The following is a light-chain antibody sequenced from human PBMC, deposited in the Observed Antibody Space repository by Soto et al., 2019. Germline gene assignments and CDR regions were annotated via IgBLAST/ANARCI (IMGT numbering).Light chain of an antibody. CDR1: QSVSSRS. CDR2: RAS. V-gene: IGKV3-20*01. J-gene: IGKJ1*01. CDR3: QQYGSSPWT. Sequence: EIVLTQSPGTLSLSPGERATLSCRASQSVSSRSLAWYQQKPGQAPKVLIYRASIRATGIPDRFTGSGSGTDFTLTISRLEPEDFAVYYCQQYGSSPWTFGQGTKVDIK.